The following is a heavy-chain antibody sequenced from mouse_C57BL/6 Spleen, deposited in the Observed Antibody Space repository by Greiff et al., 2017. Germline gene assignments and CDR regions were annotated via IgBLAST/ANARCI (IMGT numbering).Heavy chain of an antibody. CDR3: ARSDLRPYFDY. D-gene: IGHD2-12*01. J-gene: IGHJ2*01. CDR2: INPSTGGT. CDR1: GYSFTGYY. Sequence: EVKLQESGPELVKPGASVKISCKASGYSFTGYYMNWVKQSPEKSLEWIGEINPSTGGTTYNQKFKAKATLTVDKSSSTAYMQLKSLTSEDSAVYYCARSDLRPYFDYWGQGTTLTVSS. V-gene: IGHV1-42*01.